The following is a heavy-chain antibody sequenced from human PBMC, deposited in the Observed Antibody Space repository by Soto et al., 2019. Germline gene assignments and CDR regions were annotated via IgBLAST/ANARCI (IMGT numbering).Heavy chain of an antibody. CDR1: GYTFTSYY. CDR3: ARGARYGDYQGGWFDP. J-gene: IGHJ5*02. D-gene: IGHD4-17*01. CDR2: INPSGGST. Sequence: QVQLVQSGAEVKKPGASVKVSCKASGYTFTSYYMHWVRQAPGQGLKWMGIINPSGGSTSYAQKCQGRVTMTRDTSTSTVYMELSSLRSEDTAVYYCARGARYGDYQGGWFDPWGQGTLVTVSS. V-gene: IGHV1-46*03.